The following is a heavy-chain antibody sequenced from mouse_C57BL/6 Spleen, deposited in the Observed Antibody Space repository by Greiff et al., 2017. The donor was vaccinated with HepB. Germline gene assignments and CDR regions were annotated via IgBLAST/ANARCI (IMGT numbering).Heavy chain of an antibody. V-gene: IGHV1-61*01. D-gene: IGHD2-3*01. CDR3: ARGGWLLRYAMDY. CDR2: IYPSDSET. Sequence: QVQLQQPGAELVRPGSSVKLSCKASGYTFTSYWMDWVKQRPGQGLEWIGNIYPSDSETHYNQKFKDKATLTVDKSSSTAYMQLSSLTSEDSAVYYCARGGWLLRYAMDYWGQGTSVTVSS. CDR1: GYTFTSYW. J-gene: IGHJ4*01.